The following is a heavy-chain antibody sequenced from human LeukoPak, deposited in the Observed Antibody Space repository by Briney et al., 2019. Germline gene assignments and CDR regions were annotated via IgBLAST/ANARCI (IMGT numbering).Heavy chain of an antibody. CDR2: IYYSGST. D-gene: IGHD3-10*01. CDR1: GGSISSYY. CDR3: ASSITTVRGVISPYYYYYGMDV. V-gene: IGHV4-59*08. Sequence: SETLSLTCTVSGGSISSYYWSWIRQPPGKGLEWIGYIYYSGSTNYNPSLKSRVTIAVDTSKNQFSLKLSSVTAADTAVYYCASSITTVRGVISPYYYYYGMDVWGQGTTVTVSS. J-gene: IGHJ6*01.